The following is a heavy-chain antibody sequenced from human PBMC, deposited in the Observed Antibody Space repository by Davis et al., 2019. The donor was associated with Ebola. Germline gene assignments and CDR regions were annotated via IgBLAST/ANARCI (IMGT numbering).Heavy chain of an antibody. V-gene: IGHV1-46*01. Sequence: ASVKVSCKASGYTFTSYYMHWVRQAPGQGLEWMGIINPSGGSTSYAQKFQGRVTMTRDTSTSTVYMELSSLRSEDTAVYYCARDEIVVVAATPYYYYGMDVWGQGTTVTVSS. CDR1: GYTFTSYY. D-gene: IGHD2-15*01. CDR3: ARDEIVVVAATPYYYYGMDV. J-gene: IGHJ6*02. CDR2: INPSGGST.